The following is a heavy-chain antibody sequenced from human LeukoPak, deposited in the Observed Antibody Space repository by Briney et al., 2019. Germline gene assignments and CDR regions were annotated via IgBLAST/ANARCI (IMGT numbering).Heavy chain of an antibody. Sequence: GGSLRLSCAASGFTFTSYAMSWVRQAPGKGLEWVSSISGNGGSTYYTDSVKGRFTISRDNSKNTLYLQMNSLRAEDTAAYYVAKDLRVIVVTFYMDVWGKGTTVTVP. V-gene: IGHV3-23*01. CDR2: ISGNGGST. CDR3: AKDLRVIVVTFYMDV. D-gene: IGHD2-2*01. J-gene: IGHJ6*03. CDR1: GFTFTSYA.